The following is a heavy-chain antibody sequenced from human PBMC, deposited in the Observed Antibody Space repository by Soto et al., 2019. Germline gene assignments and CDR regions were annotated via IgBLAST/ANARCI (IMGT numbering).Heavy chain of an antibody. CDR1: GGTFSSYA. CDR2: IIPIFGTA. J-gene: IGHJ4*02. CDR3: ARDPSYGHAPMDDY. D-gene: IGHD5-18*01. Sequence: QVQLVQSGAKVKKPGSSGKVSCKASGGTFSSYAISWVRQAPGQGLEWMGGIIPIFGTANYAQKFQGRVTITADKSTSTAYMELSSPRSEDTAVYYCARDPSYGHAPMDDYWGQGTLVTVSS. V-gene: IGHV1-69*06.